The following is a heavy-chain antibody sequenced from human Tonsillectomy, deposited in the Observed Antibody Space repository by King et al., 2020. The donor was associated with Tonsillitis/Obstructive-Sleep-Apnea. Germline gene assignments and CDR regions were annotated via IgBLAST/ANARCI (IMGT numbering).Heavy chain of an antibody. J-gene: IGHJ4*02. V-gene: IGHV3-33*01. CDR1: GFTFSRYG. D-gene: IGHD4-11*01. CDR3: ASGDDYSNPDLDC. Sequence: QVQLVESGGGVVQPGRSLRLSCAASGFTFSRYGMHWVRQAPGKGLEWVAIIWYDGSNKYYADSVKGRFTISRDNSKNTLYLQMHSLRAEDTAVYYCASGDDYSNPDLDCWGQGTLVSVSS. CDR2: IWYDGSNK.